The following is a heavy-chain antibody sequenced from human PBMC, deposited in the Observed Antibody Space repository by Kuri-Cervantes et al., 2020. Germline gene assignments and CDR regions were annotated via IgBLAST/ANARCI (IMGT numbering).Heavy chain of an antibody. CDR3: ARGEVGATEWFDP. V-gene: IGHV4-39*07. D-gene: IGHD1-26*01. CDR2: IYYSGST. Sequence: SETLSLTCTASGGSISSSSYYWGWIRQPPGKGLEWIGSIYYSGSTYYNPSLKSRVTISVDTSKNQFSLKLSSVTAADTAVYYCARGEVGATEWFDPWGQGTLVTVSS. J-gene: IGHJ5*02. CDR1: GGSISSSSYY.